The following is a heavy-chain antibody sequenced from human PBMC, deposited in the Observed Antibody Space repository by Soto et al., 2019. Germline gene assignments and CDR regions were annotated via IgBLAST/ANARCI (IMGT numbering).Heavy chain of an antibody. V-gene: IGHV1-69*01. Sequence: VQLVQSGAEVKKPGSSLKVSCSISGGTITAYLISWLRQAPGQGLEWMGGIIPVSGTTYFAQKFQDRVTITADDSTKTAYMELSSLRSEDTAVYYCARGGLTTVTLDYWGQGTLVTVSS. D-gene: IGHD4-17*01. CDR1: GGTITAYL. CDR2: IIPVSGTT. J-gene: IGHJ4*02. CDR3: ARGGLTTVTLDY.